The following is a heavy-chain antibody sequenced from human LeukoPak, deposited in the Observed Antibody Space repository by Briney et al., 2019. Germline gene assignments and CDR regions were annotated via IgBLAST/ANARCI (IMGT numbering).Heavy chain of an antibody. CDR3: AKSGYNRFDY. Sequence: GGSLRLSCAASGFTFTSSAMSWVRQAPGKGLEWVSVISGSGHSTDYADSVKGRFTVSRDNSKNTLYLQMNSLRAEDTAVYYCAKSGYNRFDYWGQGTLVTVSS. CDR2: ISGSGHST. J-gene: IGHJ4*02. V-gene: IGHV3-23*01. D-gene: IGHD5-24*01. CDR1: GFTFTSSA.